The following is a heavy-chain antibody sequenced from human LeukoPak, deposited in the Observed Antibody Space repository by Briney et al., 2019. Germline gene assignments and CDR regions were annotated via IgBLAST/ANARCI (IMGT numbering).Heavy chain of an antibody. D-gene: IGHD5-12*01. Sequence: ASVKVSCKASGYTFTSYDINWVRQATGQGLEWMGWMNPNSGNTGYAQKFQGRVIMTRNTSISTAYMELSSLRSEDTAVYYCARGRTRYSGYDYGYWGQGTLVTVSS. J-gene: IGHJ4*02. CDR2: MNPNSGNT. CDR1: GYTFTSYD. V-gene: IGHV1-8*01. CDR3: ARGRTRYSGYDYGY.